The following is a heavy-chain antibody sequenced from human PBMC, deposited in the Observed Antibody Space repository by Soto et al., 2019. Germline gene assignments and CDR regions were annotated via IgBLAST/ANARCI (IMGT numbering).Heavy chain of an antibody. CDR1: GGTFSSYA. V-gene: IGHV1-69*12. CDR3: ARGHSSSWYWAYNWFDP. CDR2: IIPIFGTA. J-gene: IGHJ5*02. Sequence: QVQLVQSGAEVKKPGSSVKVSCKASGGTFSSYAISWVRQAPGQGLEWMGGIIPIFGTANYAQKFQGRVTITAHESTSTAYMELSSLRSEDTAVYYCARGHSSSWYWAYNWFDPWGQGTLVTVSS. D-gene: IGHD6-13*01.